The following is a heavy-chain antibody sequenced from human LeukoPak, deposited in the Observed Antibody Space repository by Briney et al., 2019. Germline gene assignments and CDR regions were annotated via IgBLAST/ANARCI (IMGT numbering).Heavy chain of an antibody. Sequence: PGGSLRLSCAASGFTFSSYSMNWVRQAPGKGLEWVSSISSSSSYIYYADSVKGRFTISRDNAKNSLYLQMNSPRAEDTAVYYCARADLLVLRFLEWLPGAFDIWGQGTMVTVSS. V-gene: IGHV3-21*01. CDR2: ISSSSSYI. CDR3: ARADLLVLRFLEWLPGAFDI. J-gene: IGHJ3*02. D-gene: IGHD3-3*01. CDR1: GFTFSSYS.